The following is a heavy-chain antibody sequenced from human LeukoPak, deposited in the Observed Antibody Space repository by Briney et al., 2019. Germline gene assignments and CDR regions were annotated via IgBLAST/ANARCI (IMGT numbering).Heavy chain of an antibody. CDR2: ISYDGSNK. Sequence: GGSLRLSCAASGFTFSSYAMHRVRQAPGKGLEWVAVISYDGSNKYYADSVKGRFTISRDNSKNTLYLQMNSLRAEDTAVYYCARGQDLVVVPAAADYWGQGTLVTVSS. D-gene: IGHD2-2*01. CDR3: ARGQDLVVVPAAADY. CDR1: GFTFSSYA. V-gene: IGHV3-30*01. J-gene: IGHJ4*02.